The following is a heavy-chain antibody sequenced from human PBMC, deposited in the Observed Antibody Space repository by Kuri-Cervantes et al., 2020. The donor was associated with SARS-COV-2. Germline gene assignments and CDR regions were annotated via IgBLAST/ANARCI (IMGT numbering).Heavy chain of an antibody. J-gene: IGHJ2*01. V-gene: IGHV1-2*02. Sequence: ASVKVSCKASGYTFTSYDINWVRQATGQGLEWMGWINPNSGGTNYAQKFQGRVTMTRDTSISTAYMELSRLRSDDTAVYYCARSRFLEWLFRDWYFDLWGRGTLVTVSS. D-gene: IGHD3-3*01. CDR1: GYTFTSYD. CDR2: INPNSGGT. CDR3: ARSRFLEWLFRDWYFDL.